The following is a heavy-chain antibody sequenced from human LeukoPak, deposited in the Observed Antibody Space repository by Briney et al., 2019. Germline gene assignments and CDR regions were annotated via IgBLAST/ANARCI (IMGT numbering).Heavy chain of an antibody. CDR1: GFTFSSYS. V-gene: IGHV3-21*01. CDR2: ISSSSSYI. CDR3: ARDRRAIPYYYFYAMDV. D-gene: IGHD2-2*01. Sequence: KAGGSLRLSCAASGFTFSSYSMNWVRQAPGKGLEWVSSISSSSSYIYYADSVKGRFTISRDNAKNSLYLQLNSLRAEDTAVYYCARDRRAIPYYYFYAMDVWGQGTTVTVSS. J-gene: IGHJ6*02.